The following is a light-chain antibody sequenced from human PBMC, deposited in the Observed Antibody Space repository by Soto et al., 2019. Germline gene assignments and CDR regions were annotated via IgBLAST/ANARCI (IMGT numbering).Light chain of an antibody. CDR1: IGHSNYA. V-gene: IGLV4-69*01. CDR3: QTWATGIWV. J-gene: IGLJ3*02. Sequence: QPVLTQSPSASASLGASVKLTCTLSIGHSNYAIAWHQQQPDKGPRYLMKLNSDGSHNKGDGIPDRFSGSSSGAERYLTISSLQSEDEADYYCQTWATGIWVFGGGTQLTVL. CDR2: LNSDGSH.